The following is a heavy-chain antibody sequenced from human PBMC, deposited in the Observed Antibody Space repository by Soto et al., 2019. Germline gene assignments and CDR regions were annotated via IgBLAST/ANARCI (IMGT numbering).Heavy chain of an antibody. CDR2: LAYDGSEK. V-gene: IGHV3-30*03. D-gene: IGHD3-3*01. J-gene: IGHJ6*02. CDR1: GFTFSNSG. Sequence: QVQLVESGGGVVQPGGSLRLSCAGSGFTFSNSGMHWVRQAPGKGLEWVAVLAYDGSEKYYADSVKGRFTISRHNSKNTLYLQMNSLRVEDTAVYYCVRFFDYYGMDVWAQGTTVTVSS. CDR3: VRFFDYYGMDV.